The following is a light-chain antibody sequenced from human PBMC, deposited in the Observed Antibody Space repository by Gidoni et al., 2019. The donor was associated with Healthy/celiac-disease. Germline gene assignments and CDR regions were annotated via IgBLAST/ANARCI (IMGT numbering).Light chain of an antibody. J-gene: IGKJ1*01. CDR1: QSISFW. CDR2: KAS. Sequence: DIQMTQSPSTLSASVGDRVTITCRASQSISFWLAWYQQKPGKAPKLLIYKASSLESGVPSRFSGSGSGTEFTLTITSLQPDDFATYYCQQYNSFSFGQGTKVEVK. V-gene: IGKV1-5*03. CDR3: QQYNSFS.